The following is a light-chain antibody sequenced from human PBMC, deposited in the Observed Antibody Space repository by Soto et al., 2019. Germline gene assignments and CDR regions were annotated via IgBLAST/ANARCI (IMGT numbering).Light chain of an antibody. CDR1: QSVSSSY. CDR3: QQYGSSPPMT. V-gene: IGKV3-20*01. J-gene: IGKJ5*01. CDR2: GAS. Sequence: EIGLTQSPGTLSLSPGERATLSCSAIQSVSSSYLAWYQQKPGQAPRLLIYGASSRATGIPDRFSGSGSGTDFTLTISRLEPEDFAVYYCQQYGSSPPMTFGQGTRLAIK.